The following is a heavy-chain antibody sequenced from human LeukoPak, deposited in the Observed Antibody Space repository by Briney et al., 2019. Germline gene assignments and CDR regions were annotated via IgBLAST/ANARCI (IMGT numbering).Heavy chain of an antibody. J-gene: IGHJ6*03. CDR3: ARVEEGYGSGRRENYYYYYMDV. D-gene: IGHD3-10*01. Sequence: SETLSLTCTVSGGSITSYYWSWIRQPPGKGLEWIGYIHYSGSTHYNPSLKSRVTITVDTSKNQLSLKLSSVTAADTAVYYCARVEEGYGSGRRENYYYYYMDVWGKGTTVTISS. CDR1: GGSITSYY. V-gene: IGHV4-59*01. CDR2: IHYSGST.